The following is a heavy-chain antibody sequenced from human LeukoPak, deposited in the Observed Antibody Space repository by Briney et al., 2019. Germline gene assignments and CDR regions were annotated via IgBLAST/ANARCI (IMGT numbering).Heavy chain of an antibody. J-gene: IGHJ5*02. CDR1: GYSFGGYY. Sequence: ASVKVSCKTSGYSFGGYYIHWVRQAPGQGLEWMGRINPNSANTKYAQKFQGRVTMTRDTSTNTVFMELSSLRSDDTAVYYCARDGAYSLGLIWLDPWGQRTLVSVSS. CDR3: ARDGAYSLGLIWLDP. CDR2: INPNSANT. D-gene: IGHD5-18*01. V-gene: IGHV1-2*06.